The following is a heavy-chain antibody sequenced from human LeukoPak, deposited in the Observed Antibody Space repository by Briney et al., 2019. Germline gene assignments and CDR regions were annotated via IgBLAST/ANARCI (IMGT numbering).Heavy chain of an antibody. Sequence: GGSLRLSSAASGFTFSSYGMHWVRQAPGKGLEWVAVIWYDGSNKYYADSVKGRFTISRDNSKNTLYLQMNSLRAEDTAVYYCARTPCRSGGSCYLYFDYRGQGTLVTVSS. CDR2: IWYDGSNK. V-gene: IGHV3-33*01. CDR1: GFTFSSYG. J-gene: IGHJ4*02. D-gene: IGHD2-15*01. CDR3: ARTPCRSGGSCYLYFDY.